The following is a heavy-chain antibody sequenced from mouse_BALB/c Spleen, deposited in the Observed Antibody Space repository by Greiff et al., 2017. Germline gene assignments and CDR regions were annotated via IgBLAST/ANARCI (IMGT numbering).Heavy chain of an antibody. D-gene: IGHD2-3*01. V-gene: IGHV5-6-5*01. Sequence: EVQGVESGGGLVKPGGSLKLSCAASGFTFSSYAMSWVRQTPEKRLEWVASISSGGSTYYPDSVKGRFTISRDNARNILYLQMSSLRSEDTAMYYCARGYDGYDAMDYWGQGTSVTVSS. CDR2: ISSGGST. CDR1: GFTFSSYA. J-gene: IGHJ4*01. CDR3: ARGYDGYDAMDY.